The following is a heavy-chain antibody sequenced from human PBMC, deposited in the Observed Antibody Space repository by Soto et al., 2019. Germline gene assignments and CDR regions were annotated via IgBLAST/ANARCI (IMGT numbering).Heavy chain of an antibody. Sequence: PSETLSLTCTVSGGSISIGGYYWSWILHHPGKGLEWIGYIYYSGSTYYNPSLKSRVTISVDTSKNQFSLKLSSVTAADTAVYYCAREFPVGIWSGYPDVWGKGTTVTVSS. CDR2: IYYSGST. CDR3: AREFPVGIWSGYPDV. V-gene: IGHV4-31*03. CDR1: GGSISIGGYY. J-gene: IGHJ6*04. D-gene: IGHD3-3*01.